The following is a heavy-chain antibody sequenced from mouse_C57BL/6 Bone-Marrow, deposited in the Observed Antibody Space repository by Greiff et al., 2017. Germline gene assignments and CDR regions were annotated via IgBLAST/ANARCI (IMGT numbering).Heavy chain of an antibody. J-gene: IGHJ3*01. CDR1: GYTFTSYW. CDR2: IDPSDSYT. V-gene: IGHV1-50*01. Sequence: QVQLQQPGAELVKPGASVKLSCKASGYTFTSYWMQWVKQRPGQGLEWIGEIDPSDSYTTYNQKFKGKATLTVDTSSSTAYMQLSSLTSEDSAVYYCSPYYGSSLAWFAYWGQGTLVTVSA. D-gene: IGHD1-1*01. CDR3: SPYYGSSLAWFAY.